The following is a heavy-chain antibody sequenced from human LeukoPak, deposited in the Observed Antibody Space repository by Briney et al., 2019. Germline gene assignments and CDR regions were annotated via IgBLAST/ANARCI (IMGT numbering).Heavy chain of an antibody. CDR2: IYFSGTT. Sequence: SETLSLTCTVSGVSISSTTYHWGWIRQPPGKGLEWIGSIYFSGTTYYNPSLKSRVTISVDTSENQFSLKLNSVTAADTAVYYCARLLLYYYYIDAWGKGTTVTVSS. J-gene: IGHJ6*03. CDR3: ARLLLYYYYIDA. V-gene: IGHV4-39*01. CDR1: GVSISSTTYH.